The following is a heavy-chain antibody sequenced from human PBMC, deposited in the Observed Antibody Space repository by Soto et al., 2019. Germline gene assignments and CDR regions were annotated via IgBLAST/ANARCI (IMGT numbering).Heavy chain of an antibody. CDR3: TRGPRASSGGTGAY. CDR1: GFSFDSYW. CDR2: IDYGGTTT. Sequence: EVQLVESGGGLVQPGGSLRLSCAASGFSFDSYWMHWVRQAPGQGPMWVSRIDYGGTTTNYADSVKGRFTISRDNAKSTLYLQMNSLRPEDTAVYYCTRGPRASSGGTGAYWGKGTLVTVSS. V-gene: IGHV3-74*01. D-gene: IGHD2-2*01. J-gene: IGHJ1*01.